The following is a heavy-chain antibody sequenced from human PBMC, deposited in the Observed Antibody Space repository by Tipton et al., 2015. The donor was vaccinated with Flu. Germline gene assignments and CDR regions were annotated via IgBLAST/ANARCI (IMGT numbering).Heavy chain of an antibody. D-gene: IGHD1-26*01. V-gene: IGHV3-30*02. CDR1: GFTFSRYA. CDR2: IRSDETTE. Sequence: GSLRLSCSASGFTFSRYAMNWVRQAPGKGLEWVAHIRSDETTEYADSVKGRFTISRDNSKDMLYLQMNSLRAEDTAVFYCAKSGGFDSWNQGALVIVSS. CDR3: AKSGGFDS. J-gene: IGHJ4*02.